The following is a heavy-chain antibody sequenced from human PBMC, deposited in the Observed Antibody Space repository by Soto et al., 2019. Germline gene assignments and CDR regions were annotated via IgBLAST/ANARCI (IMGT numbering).Heavy chain of an antibody. J-gene: IGHJ4*02. CDR2: IYYSGST. D-gene: IGHD4-17*01. V-gene: IGHV4-39*07. CDR1: GGSISSSSYY. CDR3: ARVEDYGDPFFDY. Sequence: SETLSLTCTVSGGSISSSSYYWGWIRQPPGKGLEWIGSIYYSGSTYYNPSLKSRVTISVDTSKNQFSLKLSSVTAAGTAVYYCARVEDYGDPFFDYWGQGTLVTVSS.